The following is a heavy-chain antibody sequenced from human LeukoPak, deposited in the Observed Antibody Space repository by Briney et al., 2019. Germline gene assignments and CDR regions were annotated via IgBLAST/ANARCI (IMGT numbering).Heavy chain of an antibody. CDR3: ARDLLYSSGQDY. J-gene: IGHJ4*02. CDR2: ISGSGGST. CDR1: GFTFSSYA. Sequence: PGGSLRLSCAASGFTFSSYAMSWVRQAPGKGLEWVSAISGSGGSTYYADSVKGRFTISRDNSKNTLYLQMNSLRAEDTAVYYCARDLLYSSGQDYWGQGTLVTVSS. V-gene: IGHV3-23*01. D-gene: IGHD6-19*01.